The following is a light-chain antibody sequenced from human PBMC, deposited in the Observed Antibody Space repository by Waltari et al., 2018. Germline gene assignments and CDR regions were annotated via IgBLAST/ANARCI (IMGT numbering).Light chain of an antibody. CDR2: DAS. V-gene: IGKV3-11*01. CDR1: QSVSSY. Sequence: EIVLTQSPATLSLSPGERATLSCRASQSVSSYLAWYQQKPGHAPRLLNYDASNRATGIPARFSGSGSGTDFTLTISSLEPEDFAVYYCQQRSNWPPKYTFGQGTKLEIK. J-gene: IGKJ2*01. CDR3: QQRSNWPPKYT.